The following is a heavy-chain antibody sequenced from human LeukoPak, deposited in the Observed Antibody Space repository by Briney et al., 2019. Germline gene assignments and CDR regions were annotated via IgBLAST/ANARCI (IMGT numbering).Heavy chain of an antibody. J-gene: IGHJ4*02. V-gene: IGHV4-59*08. CDR1: GGSISSYY. CDR2: IYYSGST. Sequence: SETLSLTCTVSGGSISSYYWSWIRQPPGKGLEWIGYIYYSGSTNYNPSLKSRVTISVDTSKNQFSLKLSSVTAADTAVYYCARHPRYSSGWYFDYWGQGTLVTVSS. CDR3: ARHPRYSSGWYFDY. D-gene: IGHD6-19*01.